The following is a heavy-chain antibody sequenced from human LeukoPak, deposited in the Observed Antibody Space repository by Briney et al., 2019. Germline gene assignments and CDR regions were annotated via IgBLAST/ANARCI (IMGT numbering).Heavy chain of an antibody. V-gene: IGHV3-23*01. Sequence: GGSLSLSCAASGFTFSSYAMSWVRQAPGEGLEWVSAISGSGGSTYYADSVKGRFTISRDNSKNTLYLQMNSLRAEDTAVYYCAKDAYYDSSGYYSSWGQGTLVTVSS. CDR2: ISGSGGST. D-gene: IGHD3-22*01. J-gene: IGHJ4*02. CDR1: GFTFSSYA. CDR3: AKDAYYDSSGYYSS.